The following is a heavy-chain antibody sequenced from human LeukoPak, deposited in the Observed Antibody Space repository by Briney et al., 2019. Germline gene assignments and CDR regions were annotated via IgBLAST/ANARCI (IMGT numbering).Heavy chain of an antibody. J-gene: IGHJ3*02. D-gene: IGHD3-10*01. CDR1: GFTFRSYG. Sequence: GGSLRLSCAASGFTFRSYGMHWVRQAPGKGLEWVAFIRYDGSNKYCADSVKGRFTISRDNSKNTLYLQMNSLRADDTAVYYCAKVAREFMGAFDIWGQGTMVTVSS. CDR2: IRYDGSNK. V-gene: IGHV3-30*02. CDR3: AKVAREFMGAFDI.